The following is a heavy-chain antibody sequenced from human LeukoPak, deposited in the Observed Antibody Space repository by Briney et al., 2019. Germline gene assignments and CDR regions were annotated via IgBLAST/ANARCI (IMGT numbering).Heavy chain of an antibody. CDR2: IYTSGST. Sequence: PSETLSLTCTVSGGSISSYYWSWIRQPAGKGLEWIGRIYTSGSTNYNPSLKSRVTMSVDTSKNQFSLKLSSVTAADTAVYYCAREGIAAAPDAFDIWGQGTMVTVSS. CDR3: AREGIAAAPDAFDI. CDR1: GGSISSYY. V-gene: IGHV4-4*07. D-gene: IGHD6-13*01. J-gene: IGHJ3*02.